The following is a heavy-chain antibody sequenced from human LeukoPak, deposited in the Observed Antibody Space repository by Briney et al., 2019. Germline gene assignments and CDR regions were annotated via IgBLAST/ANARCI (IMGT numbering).Heavy chain of an antibody. CDR3: AGKMTTVTSSWFDP. V-gene: IGHV4-34*01. CDR2: INHSGST. Sequence: RSSETLSLTCAVYGGSFSGYYWSWIRKPPGKGLEWIGEINHSGSTNYNPSLKSRVTISVDTSKNQFSLKLSSVTAADTAKYYCAGKMTTVTSSWFDPWGQGTLVTVSS. J-gene: IGHJ5*02. CDR1: GGSFSGYY. D-gene: IGHD4-17*01.